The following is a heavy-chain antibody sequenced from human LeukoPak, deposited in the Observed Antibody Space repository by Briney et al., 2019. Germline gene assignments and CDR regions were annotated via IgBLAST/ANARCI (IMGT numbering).Heavy chain of an antibody. CDR1: GFTFSSYA. CDR2: IKQDGSEK. Sequence: GGSLRLSCAASGFTFSSYAMSWVRQAPGKGLEWVANIKQDGSEKYYVDSVKGRFTISRDNAKNSLYLQMNSLRAEDTAVYYCARGGWELPLVYYWGQGTLVTVSS. CDR3: ARGGWELPLVYY. J-gene: IGHJ4*02. V-gene: IGHV3-7*01. D-gene: IGHD1-26*01.